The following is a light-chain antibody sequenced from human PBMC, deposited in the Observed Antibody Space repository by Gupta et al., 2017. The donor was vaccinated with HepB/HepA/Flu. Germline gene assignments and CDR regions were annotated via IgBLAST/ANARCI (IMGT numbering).Light chain of an antibody. CDR2: DAS. J-gene: IGKJ4*01. V-gene: IGKV3-11*01. CDR1: QSVSSY. CDR3: QLRSNWPPLT. Sequence: EIVFTQSPATLSLSPGGRATLSCMASQSVSSYLAWYQQKPGQAPRLLIYDASNRATGIPARFSGSGSWTDFTLTISSLEPEDFAVYYCQLRSNWPPLTFGGGTQVEIK.